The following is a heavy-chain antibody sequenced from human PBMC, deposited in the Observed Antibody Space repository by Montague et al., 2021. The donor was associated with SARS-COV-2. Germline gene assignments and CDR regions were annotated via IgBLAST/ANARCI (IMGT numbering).Heavy chain of an antibody. CDR1: DGSFSDYS. V-gene: IGHV4-34*01. CDR2: INHRGST. D-gene: IGHD3-22*01. J-gene: IGHJ4*02. CDR3: ARGRQHINMVVVVVTGGEYYFDF. Sequence: SETLSLTCAVYDGSFSDYSWTWIRRPPGKGLEWIGEINHRGSTNQNPSLKSRVTISVDTSKNQFSLKMTSVTAVDTAVYYCARGRQHINMVVVVVTGGEYYFDFWGQGTLVAVSS.